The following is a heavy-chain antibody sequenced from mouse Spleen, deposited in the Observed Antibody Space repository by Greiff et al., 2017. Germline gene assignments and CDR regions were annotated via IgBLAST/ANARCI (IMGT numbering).Heavy chain of an antibody. J-gene: IGHJ2*01. CDR2: IYPGSGST. D-gene: IGHD1-1*01. CDR1: GYTFTSYW. CDR3: ARGDYYGSSFDY. V-gene: IGHV1-55*01. Sequence: QVQLQQPGAELVKPGASVKMSCKASGYTFTSYWITWVKQRPGQGLEWIGDIYPGSGSTNYNEKFKSKATLTVDTSSSTAYMQLSSLTSEDSAVYYCARGDYYGSSFDYWGQGTTLTVSS.